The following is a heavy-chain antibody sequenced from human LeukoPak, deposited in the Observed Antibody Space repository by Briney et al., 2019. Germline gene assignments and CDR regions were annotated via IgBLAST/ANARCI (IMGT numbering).Heavy chain of an antibody. CDR2: ISGNGAST. D-gene: IGHD5-18*01. V-gene: IGHV3-23*01. CDR1: GFSFSIYA. Sequence: PGGSLRLSCAASGFSFSIYAMSWVRQAPGKGLEWVSSISGNGASTYYGDSVKGRFTISRGNSKNTLYLQMNGLRAEDTAVYYCATNYSYGTGFDNWGQGTLVTVSS. J-gene: IGHJ4*02. CDR3: ATNYSYGTGFDN.